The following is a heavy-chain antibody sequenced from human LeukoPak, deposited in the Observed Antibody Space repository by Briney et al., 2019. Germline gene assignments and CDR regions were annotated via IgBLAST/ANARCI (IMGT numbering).Heavy chain of an antibody. Sequence: PSETLSLTCTVSGGSISSYYWSWIRQPPGKGLEWIGYIYYSGSTNYNPSLKSRVTISVDRSKNQFSLKLSSVTAADTAVYYCARSITIFGVPSREAFDIWGQGTMVTVSS. CDR1: GGSISSYY. CDR2: IYYSGST. D-gene: IGHD3-3*01. V-gene: IGHV4-59*12. J-gene: IGHJ3*02. CDR3: ARSITIFGVPSREAFDI.